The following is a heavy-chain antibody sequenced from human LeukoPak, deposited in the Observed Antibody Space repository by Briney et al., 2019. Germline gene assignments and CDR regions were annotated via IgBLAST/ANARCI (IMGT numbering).Heavy chain of an antibody. Sequence: ASVKVSCKASGYTFTGYYMHWVRQAPGQGLEWMGWVNPNSGGTNYAQKFQGRVTMTRDTSISTAYMELSRLRSDDTAVYYCARVFSGYSSSWYWVYFDYWGQGTLVTVSS. J-gene: IGHJ4*02. CDR2: VNPNSGGT. CDR3: ARVFSGYSSSWYWVYFDY. D-gene: IGHD6-13*01. CDR1: GYTFTGYY. V-gene: IGHV1-2*02.